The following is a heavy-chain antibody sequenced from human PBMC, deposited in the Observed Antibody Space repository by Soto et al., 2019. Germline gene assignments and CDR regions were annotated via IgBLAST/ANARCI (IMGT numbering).Heavy chain of an antibody. CDR2: IYYSGST. V-gene: IGHV4-31*03. Sequence: PSETLSLTCTVSGGSISSGGYYWSWILQHPGKGLEWIGYIYYSGSTYYNPSLKSRVTISVDTSKNQFSLKLSSVTAADTAVYYCARLRVLHQYSCYYYYYMDVWGKGTTVTVSS. D-gene: IGHD2-15*01. J-gene: IGHJ6*03. CDR3: ARLRVLHQYSCYYYYYMDV. CDR1: GGSISSGGYY.